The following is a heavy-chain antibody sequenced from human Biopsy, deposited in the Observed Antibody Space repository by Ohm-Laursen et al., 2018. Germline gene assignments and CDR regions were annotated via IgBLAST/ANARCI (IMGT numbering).Heavy chain of an antibody. CDR1: GYTFTSYE. CDR2: MNPDSGNT. D-gene: IGHD3-10*01. CDR3: ARADPPLFYYGSGSSNWFDP. V-gene: IGHV1-8*01. J-gene: IGHJ5*02. Sequence: ASVKVSCKTSGYTFTSYEINWVRQATGQGLEWMGWMNPDSGNTGYAQNFQGRVTMTRNSSISTAYMELSSLRSEDTAVYFCARADPPLFYYGSGSSNWFDPWGQGTLVTVSS.